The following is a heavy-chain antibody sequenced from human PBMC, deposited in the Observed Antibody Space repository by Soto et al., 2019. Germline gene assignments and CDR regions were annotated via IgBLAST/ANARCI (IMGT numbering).Heavy chain of an antibody. Sequence: SVKVSCKASGGSFSSFGISWVRQAPGQGLEWMGGIIPVFGRPNYAQRFRGRLTITADESTNTVYLEQIDLRSEDTAVYYCAREGSGYNLWGQGTQVTVSS. V-gene: IGHV1-69*13. CDR3: AREGSGYNL. J-gene: IGHJ1*01. CDR2: IIPVFGRP. CDR1: GGSFSSFG. D-gene: IGHD5-12*01.